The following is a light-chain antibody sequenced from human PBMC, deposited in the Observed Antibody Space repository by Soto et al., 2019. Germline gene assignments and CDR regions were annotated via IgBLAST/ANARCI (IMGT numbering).Light chain of an antibody. V-gene: IGKV3-15*01. J-gene: IGKJ4*01. CDR2: GTS. CDR1: QSVSSN. Sequence: EIVMTQSPATLSVSPGERATLSCRASQSVSSNLAWYQQKPGQAPRLLIYGTSTRATGIPARFSGRGSGTEFTLTFSSLQSEDFAVYYCQQYNNWPLTFGGGTKVEIK. CDR3: QQYNNWPLT.